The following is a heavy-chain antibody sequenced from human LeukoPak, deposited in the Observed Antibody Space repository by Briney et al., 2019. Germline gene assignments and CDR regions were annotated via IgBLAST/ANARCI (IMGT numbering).Heavy chain of an antibody. J-gene: IGHJ6*03. Sequence: PGGSLRLSCAASVFTFSTYNMNWVRQAPGKGLEWVSSITSSSRYTFYADSVKGRFTISRDNAKNSLYLQMNSLRAEDTAIYYCAKRGSAYYYMDVWGKGTTVTVSS. V-gene: IGHV3-21*06. CDR1: VFTFSTYN. D-gene: IGHD3-16*01. CDR2: ITSSSRYT. CDR3: AKRGSAYYYMDV.